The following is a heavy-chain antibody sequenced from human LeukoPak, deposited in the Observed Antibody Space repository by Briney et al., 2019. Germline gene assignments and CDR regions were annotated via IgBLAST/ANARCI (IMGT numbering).Heavy chain of an antibody. J-gene: IGHJ4*02. CDR1: GFTFSGSA. CDR3: TGRIAAAGSGGFDY. CDR2: IRSKANSYAT. Sequence: GGSLRLSCAASGFTFSGSAMHWVRQASGKGLEWVGRIRSKANSYATAYAASVKGRFTISRDDSKNTAYLQMNSLKTEDTAVYYCTGRIAAAGSGGFDYWGQGTLSPSPQ. D-gene: IGHD6-13*01. V-gene: IGHV3-73*01.